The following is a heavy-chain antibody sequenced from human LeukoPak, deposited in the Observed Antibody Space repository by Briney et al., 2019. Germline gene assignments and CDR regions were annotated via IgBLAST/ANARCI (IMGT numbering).Heavy chain of an antibody. CDR2: ISAYNGNT. J-gene: IGHJ6*03. CDR1: GYTFTSYG. V-gene: IGHV1-18*01. D-gene: IGHD2-2*01. Sequence: GASVKVSCKASGYTFTSYGISWVRQAPGQGLEWMGWISAYNGNTNYAQKLQGRVTMTTDTSTSTAYMELRSLRSDDTAVYYCARGYCISTSCSDYYYMDVWGKGTTVTVSS. CDR3: ARGYCISTSCSDYYYMDV.